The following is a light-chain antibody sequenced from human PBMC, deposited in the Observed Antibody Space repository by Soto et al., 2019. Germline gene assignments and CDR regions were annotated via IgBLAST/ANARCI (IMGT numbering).Light chain of an antibody. CDR3: CSYAGSSTFGVV. J-gene: IGLJ2*01. Sequence: QSALTQPASVSGSPGQSITISCTGTSSDVGSYNLVSWYQQHPGKAPKLMIYEGSKRPSGVSNLFSSSKSGNTASLTSSGFQSEDESDYYCCSYAGSSTFGVVFGVGTHLPVL. V-gene: IGLV2-23*03. CDR1: SSDVGSYNL. CDR2: EGS.